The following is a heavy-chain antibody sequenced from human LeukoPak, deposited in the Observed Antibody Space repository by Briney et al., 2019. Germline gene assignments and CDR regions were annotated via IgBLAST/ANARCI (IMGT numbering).Heavy chain of an antibody. CDR3: VKDANYFDSGSYMVPFDS. J-gene: IGHJ4*02. D-gene: IGHD3-22*01. CDR1: GFTFSRCA. CDR2: IGGRDGKT. V-gene: IGHV3-23*01. Sequence: GGSLRLSCAASGFTFSRCAMGWVRQIPGKGLEWVAGIGGRDGKTYYADPVKGRFNISRDNSKNSLYLQLNSLRSDDTAIYYCVKDANYFDSGSYMVPFDSWGQGTLVTVSS.